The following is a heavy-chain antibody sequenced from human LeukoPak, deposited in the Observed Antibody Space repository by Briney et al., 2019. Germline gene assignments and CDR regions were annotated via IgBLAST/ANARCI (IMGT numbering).Heavy chain of an antibody. V-gene: IGHV5-51*01. CDR2: INPGDYDA. CDR1: GYSFSSYW. J-gene: IGHJ4*02. Sequence: GASLKISCKASGYSFSSYWIGWVRPLPGKGLEWMAIINPGDYDARYSPSFQGQVTVSADRSISTAYMQWSTLKASDTATYYCTKAPTSSLSFFDFWGQGTLVTASS. D-gene: IGHD5-24*01. CDR3: TKAPTSSLSFFDF.